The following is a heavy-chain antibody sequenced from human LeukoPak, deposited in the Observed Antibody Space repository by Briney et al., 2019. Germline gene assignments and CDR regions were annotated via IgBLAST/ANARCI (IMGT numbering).Heavy chain of an antibody. CDR3: ARDRRGSGMRGLNYFDY. CDR1: GFTFSSYS. V-gene: IGHV3-48*04. Sequence: PGGSLRLSCEASGFTFSSYSMNWVRQAPGKGLEWVSYISSSGSTIYYADSVKGRFTISRDNAKNSLYLQMNSLRAEDTAVYYCARDRRGSGMRGLNYFDYWGQGTLVTVSS. J-gene: IGHJ4*02. D-gene: IGHD3-10*01. CDR2: ISSSGSTI.